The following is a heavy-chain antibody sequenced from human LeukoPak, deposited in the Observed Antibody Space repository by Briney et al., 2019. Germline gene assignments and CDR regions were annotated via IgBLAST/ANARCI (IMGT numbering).Heavy chain of an antibody. J-gene: IGHJ3*02. CDR3: ARGDPLYTIVVVPAAISAFDI. CDR1: GFAFSSYW. Sequence: GGSLRLSCAASGFAFSSYWMHWVRQVPGKGLEWVSYISSSSSTIYYADSVKGRFTISRDNAKNSLYLQMSSLRDEDTAVYYCARGDPLYTIVVVPAAISAFDIWGQGTMVTVSS. V-gene: IGHV3-48*02. CDR2: ISSSSSTI. D-gene: IGHD2-2*01.